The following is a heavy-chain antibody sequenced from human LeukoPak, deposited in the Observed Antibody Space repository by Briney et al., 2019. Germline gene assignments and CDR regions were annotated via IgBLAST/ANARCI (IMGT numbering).Heavy chain of an antibody. CDR2: VSGSGGYT. CDR1: GFTFSNYA. D-gene: IGHD2-2*01. J-gene: IGHJ6*02. Sequence: GGSLRLSCAATGFTFSNYAMNWVRQAPGKGLEWVSAVSGSGGYTYYVDSVRGRFTISRDNSMNTLYLQLNCLTAEDTAVYYCAKARDIVVVPAAMCALDVWGQGTTVTVSS. V-gene: IGHV3-23*01. CDR3: AKARDIVVVPAAMCALDV.